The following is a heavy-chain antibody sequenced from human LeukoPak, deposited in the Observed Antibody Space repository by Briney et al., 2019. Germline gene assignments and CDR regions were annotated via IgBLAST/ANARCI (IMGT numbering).Heavy chain of an antibody. CDR2: LHYRGNT. Sequence: SETLSLTCTVSGDSITSHYWSWIRQPPGKGLEWIGYLHYRGNTNHNSSLKSRMTISLDTSRKQFSLRLSSVTAADTAICFCARESSASQTNLFDSWGQGTLVTVSS. CDR1: GDSITSHY. CDR3: ARESSASQTNLFDS. D-gene: IGHD1-14*01. V-gene: IGHV4-59*11. J-gene: IGHJ4*02.